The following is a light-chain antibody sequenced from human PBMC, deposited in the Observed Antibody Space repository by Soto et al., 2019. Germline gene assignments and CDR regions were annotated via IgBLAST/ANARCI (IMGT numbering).Light chain of an antibody. J-gene: IGKJ1*01. CDR3: KQYDSFSVT. V-gene: IGKV3-15*01. CDR2: GAS. Sequence: EIEMTQSPATLSVSPGERATLSCRASESVSGNLAWYQQTPGQAHRLLIFGASTRAIGIPARFRGSGSGTEFTLTIRSLQPDDFATYYCKQYDSFSVTFGQGTKVDIK. CDR1: ESVSGN.